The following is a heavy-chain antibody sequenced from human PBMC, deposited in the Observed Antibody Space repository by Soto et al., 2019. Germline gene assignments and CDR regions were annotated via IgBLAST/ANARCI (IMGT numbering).Heavy chain of an antibody. D-gene: IGHD3-10*01. CDR3: VTDRGGGMDV. CDR2: IKRKIDGETT. J-gene: IGHJ6*01. V-gene: IGHV3-15*01. CDR1: GFTFSDAW. Sequence: EVQLVESGGGMVMPGGSLRLSCAASGFTFSDAWMTWIRQAPGKGLQCVGRIKRKIDGETTDYAAPVKGRFTISRDDSKNTRYLQMNSLKVEGTAMYYCVTDRGGGMDVWGQGTTVTVSS.